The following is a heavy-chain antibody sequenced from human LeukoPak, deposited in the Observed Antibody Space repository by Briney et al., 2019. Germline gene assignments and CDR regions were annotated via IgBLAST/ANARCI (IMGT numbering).Heavy chain of an antibody. D-gene: IGHD2-2*01. J-gene: IGHJ5*02. CDR3: ARSYCSSTSCYPNWFDP. CDR2: IIPIFGTA. Sequence: KVXCXASGGTFSSYAISWVRQAPGQGLEWMGGIIPIFGTANYAQKFQGRVTITADESTSTAYMELSSLRSEDTAVYYCARSYCSSTSCYPNWFDPWGQGTLVTVSS. CDR1: GGTFSSYA. V-gene: IGHV1-69*01.